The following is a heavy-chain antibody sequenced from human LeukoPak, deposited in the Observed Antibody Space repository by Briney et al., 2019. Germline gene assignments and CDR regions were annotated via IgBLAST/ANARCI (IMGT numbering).Heavy chain of an antibody. V-gene: IGHV3-7*03. J-gene: IGHJ4*02. CDR1: GFTFTNYY. CDR2: IKPDGTTK. D-gene: IGHD6-13*01. CDR3: ARSIPYGTTWYGRSDY. Sequence: PGGSLRLSCGASGFTFTNYYMSWVRQAPGKGLEWVANIKPDGTTKFYVDSVKGRFTISRDSALNSLYLQMNSLRAEDTAIYYCARSIPYGTTWYGRSDYWGQGTLVTVSS.